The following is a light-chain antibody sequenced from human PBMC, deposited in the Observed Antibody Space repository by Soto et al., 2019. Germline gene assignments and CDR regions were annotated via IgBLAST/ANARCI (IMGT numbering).Light chain of an antibody. CDR1: QTISSW. CDR3: QHYNSYSEA. CDR2: KAS. Sequence: PMTQSPSTLSGSVGDRVTIPCRASQTISSWLAWYQQKPGKAPKLLIYKASTLKSGVPSRFSGSGSGTEFTLTISSLQPDDFATYYCQHYNSYSEAFGQGTKVDI. J-gene: IGKJ1*01. V-gene: IGKV1-5*03.